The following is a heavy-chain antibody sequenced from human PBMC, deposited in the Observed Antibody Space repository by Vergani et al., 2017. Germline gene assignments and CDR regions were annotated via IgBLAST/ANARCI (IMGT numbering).Heavy chain of an antibody. J-gene: IGHJ5*02. CDR1: GFTFNQYG. Sequence: QVQLVESGGGVVQPGRSLRLSCAASGFTFNQYGMHWVRQAPGKGLEWVAVTWYDGNNKQYADSVKGRFTISRDNSKSTMYLQMISLRGEDTGVYYCARDLRLLYNRFDPWGQGNLVTGSS. CDR3: ARDLRLLYNRFDP. V-gene: IGHV3-33*01. CDR2: TWYDGNNK. D-gene: IGHD1-14*01.